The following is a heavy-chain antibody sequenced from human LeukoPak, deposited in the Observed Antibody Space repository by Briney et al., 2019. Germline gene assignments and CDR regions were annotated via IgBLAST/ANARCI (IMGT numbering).Heavy chain of an antibody. D-gene: IGHD6-6*01. V-gene: IGHV4-34*01. CDR1: GGSFSGYY. J-gene: IGHJ4*02. Sequence: PSETLSLTCAVYGGSFSGYYWSWIRQPPGKGLEWIGEINHSGSTNCNPSLKSRVTISVDTSKNQFSLKLSSVTAADTAVYYCARYPYSSSSVSFDYWGQGTLVTVSS. CDR2: INHSGST. CDR3: ARYPYSSSSVSFDY.